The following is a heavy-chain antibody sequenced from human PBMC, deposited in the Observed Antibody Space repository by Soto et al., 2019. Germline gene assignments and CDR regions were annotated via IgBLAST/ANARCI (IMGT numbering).Heavy chain of an antibody. CDR2: ISRSGINV. Sequence: GGSLRLSCAASGFPLSSYTMNWARPAPGRGLEWVSSISRSGINVYYADSVKGRFTISRDNAKNSLYLQMNSLRAEDTALYYCTRDLKVTETGAGNYYYGMDIWGQGTTVTVSS. CDR3: TRDLKVTETGAGNYYYGMDI. J-gene: IGHJ6*02. V-gene: IGHV3-21*01. D-gene: IGHD2-21*02. CDR1: GFPLSSYT.